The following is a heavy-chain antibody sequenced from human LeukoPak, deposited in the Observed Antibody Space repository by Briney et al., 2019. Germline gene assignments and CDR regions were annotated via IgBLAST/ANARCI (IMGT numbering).Heavy chain of an antibody. V-gene: IGHV1-2*02. J-gene: IGHJ4*02. CDR2: INPNSGGT. D-gene: IGHD6-13*01. CDR3: ARGPWRAAAAGTWFDY. CDR1: GYTFTGYY. Sequence: GASVKVSCKASGYTFTGYYMHWVRQAPGQGLEWMGWINPNSGGTNYAQKFQGRVTMTRDTSISTAYMELSRLRSDDTAVYYCARGPWRAAAAGTWFDYWGQGTLVTVSS.